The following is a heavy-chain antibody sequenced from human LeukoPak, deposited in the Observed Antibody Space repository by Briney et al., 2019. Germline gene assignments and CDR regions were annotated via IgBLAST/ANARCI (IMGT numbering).Heavy chain of an antibody. D-gene: IGHD2-2*01. V-gene: IGHV4-34*01. CDR3: ARGRPYIVVEGSRAAFDI. Sequence: PSETLSLTCAVYGGSFSGYYWSWLRQPPGKGLEWIGEINHSGSTNYNPSLKSRVTISVDTSKNQFSLKLSSVTAADTAVYYCARGRPYIVVEGSRAAFDIWGQGTMVTVSS. CDR2: INHSGST. CDR1: GGSFSGYY. J-gene: IGHJ3*02.